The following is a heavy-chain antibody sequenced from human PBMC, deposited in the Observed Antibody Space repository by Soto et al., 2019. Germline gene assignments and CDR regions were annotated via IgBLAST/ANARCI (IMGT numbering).Heavy chain of an antibody. V-gene: IGHV3-30*18. CDR2: ISSDGNNK. Sequence: QVQLGESGGGAVQPGRSLRLSCAASGFTFDSHGMHWVRQAPGKGLEWVAVISSDGNNKYYADSVKGRFTISRDNFNNRLYLQMSSLRAEDTAVYYCAKDLLPNTVTTCGSWGQGTLVTVSS. J-gene: IGHJ5*02. CDR3: AKDLLPNTVTTCGS. CDR1: GFTFDSHG. D-gene: IGHD4-17*01.